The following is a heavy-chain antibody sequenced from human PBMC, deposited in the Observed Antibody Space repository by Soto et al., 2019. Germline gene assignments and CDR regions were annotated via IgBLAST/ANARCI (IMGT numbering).Heavy chain of an antibody. CDR3: ARHGYNYGGGYFDY. Sequence: GGSLRLSCAASGVTVSSNYMSWVRQAPGKGLEWVSVIYSGGSTYYADSVKGRFTISRDISKNTLYFQMNSLRAEDTAVYYCARHGYNYGGGYFDYWGQGTLVTVS. CDR2: IYSGGST. CDR1: GVTVSSNY. V-gene: IGHV3-66*04. J-gene: IGHJ4*02. D-gene: IGHD5-18*01.